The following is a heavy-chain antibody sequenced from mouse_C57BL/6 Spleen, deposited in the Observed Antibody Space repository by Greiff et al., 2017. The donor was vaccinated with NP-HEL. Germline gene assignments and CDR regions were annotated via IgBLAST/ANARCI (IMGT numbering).Heavy chain of an antibody. CDR3: ASYEALAWFPY. CDR2: INPRNGGT. V-gene: IGHV1-53*01. Sequence: QVQLQQSGTELVKPGASVKLSCKASGYTFTSNWMHWVKQRPGQGLEWIGNINPRNGGTNYNEKFKSKATLTVDKSSSTAYMQLSSLTSEDSAVYFCASYEALAWFPYWGQGTLVTVSA. J-gene: IGHJ3*01. D-gene: IGHD2-3*01. CDR1: GYTFTSNW.